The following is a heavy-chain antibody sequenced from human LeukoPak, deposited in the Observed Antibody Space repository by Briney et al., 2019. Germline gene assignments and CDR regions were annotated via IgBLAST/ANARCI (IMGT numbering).Heavy chain of an antibody. CDR2: INRDGSST. V-gene: IGHV3-74*01. D-gene: IGHD1-26*01. J-gene: IGHJ3*02. CDR3: ARDRYSGSYTTSSAFDI. CDR1: GFTFSSYW. Sequence: GGSLRLSCADSGFTFSSYWMHWVRQAPRKGLVWVSCINRDGSSTSYADSVKGRFTISRDNAKNTLYLQMNSLRAEDTAVYYCARDRYSGSYTTSSAFDIWGQGTMVTVSS.